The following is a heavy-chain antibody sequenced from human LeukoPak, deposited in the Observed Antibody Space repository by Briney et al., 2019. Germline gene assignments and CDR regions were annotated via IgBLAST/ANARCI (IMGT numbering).Heavy chain of an antibody. D-gene: IGHD1-26*01. CDR3: ARRRIVGATVYYYGMDV. CDR2: IYYSGST. V-gene: IGHV4-59*08. Sequence: PSETLSLTCTVSGGSISSYYWSWIRQPPGKGLEWIGYIYYSGSTNYNPSLKSRVTISVDTSKNQFSLKLSSVTAADTAVYYCARRRIVGATVYYYGMDVWGQGTTVTVSS. J-gene: IGHJ6*02. CDR1: GGSISSYY.